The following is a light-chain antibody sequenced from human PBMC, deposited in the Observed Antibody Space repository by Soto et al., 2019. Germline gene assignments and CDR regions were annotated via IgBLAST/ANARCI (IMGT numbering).Light chain of an antibody. J-gene: IGKJ4*01. CDR1: QDISNY. CDR2: DAS. V-gene: IGKV1-33*01. Sequence: DIQMTQSPSSLSASVVDRVTITCQASQDISNYLNCYQQKPGKAPKLLIYDASNLETGVPSRFSGSGSGTDFTFTISSLQPEDIATYYCQQYDNLPLTFGGGTKVDI. CDR3: QQYDNLPLT.